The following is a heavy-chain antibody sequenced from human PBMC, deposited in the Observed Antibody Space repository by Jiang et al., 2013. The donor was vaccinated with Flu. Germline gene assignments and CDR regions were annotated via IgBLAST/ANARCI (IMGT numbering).Heavy chain of an antibody. D-gene: IGHD3-22*01. CDR3: ARGDYYDTSGYYSY. Sequence: YISSSGSTIYYADSVQGRFTISRDNAKNSLYLQMNSLRAEDTAVYYCARGDYYDTSGYYSYWGQGTLVTVSS. V-gene: IGHV3-11*01. CDR2: ISSSGSTI. J-gene: IGHJ4*02.